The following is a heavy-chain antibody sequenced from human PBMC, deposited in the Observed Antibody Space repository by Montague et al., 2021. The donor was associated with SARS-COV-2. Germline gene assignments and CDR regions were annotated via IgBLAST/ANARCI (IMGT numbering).Heavy chain of an antibody. V-gene: IGHV4-59*01. D-gene: IGHD5-12*01. CDR3: ARGSGYSGYALAY. Sequence: SETLSLTCTVSGDSITNYYWSWVRQSPGKGLEYIGYIYYSGGANYYPSRGTNYNPSFESRVAISLDTSKNQFSLNLSSVTTADTAVYYCARGSGYSGYALAYWGQGTLGTVSS. J-gene: IGHJ4*02. CDR2: IYYSGGANYYPSRGT. CDR1: GDSITNYY.